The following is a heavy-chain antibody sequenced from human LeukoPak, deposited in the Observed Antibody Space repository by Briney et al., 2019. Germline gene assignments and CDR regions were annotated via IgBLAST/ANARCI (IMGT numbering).Heavy chain of an antibody. V-gene: IGHV3-53*01. CDR3: ARALQSDRARGYYFHY. Sequence: PGGSLRLSCAASGFTVSSNYMSWVRQAPGKGLEWVSVIYSGGSTYYADSVKGRFTISRDNSKNTLYLQMNSLRAEDTAVYYCARALQSDRARGYYFHYWGQGTLVTGSS. D-gene: IGHD1-26*01. J-gene: IGHJ4*02. CDR1: GFTVSSNY. CDR2: IYSGGST.